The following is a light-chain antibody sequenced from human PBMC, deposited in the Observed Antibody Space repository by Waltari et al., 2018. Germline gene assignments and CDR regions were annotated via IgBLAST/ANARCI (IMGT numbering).Light chain of an antibody. J-gene: IGKJ1*01. Sequence: AVQMTSSHSSLSALVGDTVSITCRASQGIGSDLAWYQQRPGRAPTLLVFSASTLHTGVPSRFDGSGSGTDFTLTINSLQPEDFATYYCLQDHNYPSTFGQGTSLEI. CDR3: LQDHNYPST. CDR1: QGIGSD. CDR2: SAS. V-gene: IGKV1-6*01.